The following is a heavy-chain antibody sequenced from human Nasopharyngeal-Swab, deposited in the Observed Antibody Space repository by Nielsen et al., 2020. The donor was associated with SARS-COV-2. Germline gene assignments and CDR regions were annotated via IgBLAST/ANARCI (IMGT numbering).Heavy chain of an antibody. D-gene: IGHD1-26*01. CDR2: INPSGGST. Sequence: WVRQALGQGLEWMGIINPSGGSTSYAQKFQGRVTMTRDTSTSTVYMELSSLRSEDTAVYYCARGIVGASYYYYGMDVWGQGTTVTVSS. CDR3: ARGIVGASYYYYGMDV. J-gene: IGHJ6*02. V-gene: IGHV1-46*01.